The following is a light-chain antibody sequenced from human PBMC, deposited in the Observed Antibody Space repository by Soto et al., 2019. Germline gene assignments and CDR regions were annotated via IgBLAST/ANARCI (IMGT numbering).Light chain of an antibody. Sequence: EIVLTQSPGTLSLSPGERATLSCRASQSVSSNYLAWYQQKPGQAPRLLIYGASSRATGTPDRFSGSGSGTDFTLTISRLEPEDFAVYYCQQYGGSSGTFGQGTKVEI. J-gene: IGKJ1*01. CDR1: QSVSSNY. V-gene: IGKV3-20*01. CDR2: GAS. CDR3: QQYGGSSGT.